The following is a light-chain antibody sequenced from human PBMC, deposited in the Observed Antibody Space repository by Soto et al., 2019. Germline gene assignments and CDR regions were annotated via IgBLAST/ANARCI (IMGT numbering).Light chain of an antibody. CDR2: SAS. CDR3: QQFGSPWT. Sequence: EIVLTQSPGTLSLSPGERATLSCRAGQSVSSNYIAWYQQKAGQAPRLLIHSASNRAAGVPDRFSGSGSGTDFTLTISRLEPGDSAVYYCQQFGSPWTFGQGTKLEIK. V-gene: IGKV3-20*01. J-gene: IGKJ2*02. CDR1: QSVSSNY.